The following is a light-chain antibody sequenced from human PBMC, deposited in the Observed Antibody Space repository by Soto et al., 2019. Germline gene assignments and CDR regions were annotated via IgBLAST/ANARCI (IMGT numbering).Light chain of an antibody. CDR2: EVS. Sequence: QSALTQLPSASGSPGQSVTISCTGTSSDVGGYNYVSWYQQHPGKAPKLMIYEVSKRPSGVPDRFSGSKSGNTASLTVSGLQAEDEADYYCSSYAGSNNFVFGTGTQLTVL. V-gene: IGLV2-8*01. CDR1: SSDVGGYNY. J-gene: IGLJ7*01. CDR3: SSYAGSNNFV.